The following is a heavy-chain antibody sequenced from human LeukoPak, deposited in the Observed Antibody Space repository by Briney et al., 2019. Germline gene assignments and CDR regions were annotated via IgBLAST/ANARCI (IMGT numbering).Heavy chain of an antibody. D-gene: IGHD3-10*01. CDR2: IYYSGGT. CDR1: GGSMSSYY. CDR3: ARVRYGSGSYYFDN. J-gene: IGHJ4*02. V-gene: IGHV4-59*08. Sequence: SETLSLTCTVSGGSMSSYYWSWIRQPPGKGLEWIGYIYYSGGTNYNPSLKSRVTISVDTSKNQFSLKLSSVTAADTAMYYCARVRYGSGSYYFDNWGQGTLVTVSS.